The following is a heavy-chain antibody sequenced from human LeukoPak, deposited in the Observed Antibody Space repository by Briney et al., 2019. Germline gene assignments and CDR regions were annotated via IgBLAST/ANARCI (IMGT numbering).Heavy chain of an antibody. Sequence: ASVKVSCKASGGTFSSYAISWVRQAPGQGLEWMGGIIPIFGTANCAQKFQGRVTITADESTSTAYMELSSLRSEDTAVYYCARDSPDIVATPLGYWGQGTLVTVSS. D-gene: IGHD5-12*01. CDR1: GGTFSSYA. CDR2: IIPIFGTA. V-gene: IGHV1-69*01. J-gene: IGHJ4*02. CDR3: ARDSPDIVATPLGY.